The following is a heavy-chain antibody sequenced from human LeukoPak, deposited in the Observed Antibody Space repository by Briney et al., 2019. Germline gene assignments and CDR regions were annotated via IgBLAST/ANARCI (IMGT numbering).Heavy chain of an antibody. CDR3: TSLLGDRTIYDY. V-gene: IGHV3-7*01. CDR2: INQGGGDT. Sequence: PGGSLRLSCAASGFTFSTCWMSWVRQAPGKGLEWVASINQGGGDTYYVESVKGRFTISRDNAMNSFFLQMNNLTVEDTAVYYCTSLLGDRTIYDYWGQGTLVTVSS. CDR1: GFTFSTCW. D-gene: IGHD2-21*01. J-gene: IGHJ4*02.